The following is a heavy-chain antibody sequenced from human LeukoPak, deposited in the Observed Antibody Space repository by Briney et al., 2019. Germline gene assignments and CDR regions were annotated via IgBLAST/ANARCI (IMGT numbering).Heavy chain of an antibody. CDR1: GFIFRRYA. CDR2: ISGSGDST. CDR3: AKGVAIVVVPAAID. J-gene: IGHJ4*02. V-gene: IGHV3-23*01. D-gene: IGHD2-2*01. Sequence: PGASLRLSCAASGFIFRRYAMNWVRQAPGKGLEWVSAISGSGDSTYYADSVKGRFTISRDNSKNTLYMQMNSLRVEDTAVYYCAKGVAIVVVPAAIDWGQGTLVTVSS.